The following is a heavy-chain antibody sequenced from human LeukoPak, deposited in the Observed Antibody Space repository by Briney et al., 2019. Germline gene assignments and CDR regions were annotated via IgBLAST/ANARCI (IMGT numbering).Heavy chain of an antibody. V-gene: IGHV3-33*01. CDR3: AREMRRGGSLLY. J-gene: IGHJ4*02. Sequence: QPGGSLRLSCAASGFTFSSYGMHWVRQARGKGLEWVAVIWYDGSNKYYADSVKGRFTISRDNSKNTLYLQMNSLRAEDTAVYYCAREMRRGGSLLYWGQGTPVTVSS. CDR2: IWYDGSNK. CDR1: GFTFSSYG. D-gene: IGHD2-15*01.